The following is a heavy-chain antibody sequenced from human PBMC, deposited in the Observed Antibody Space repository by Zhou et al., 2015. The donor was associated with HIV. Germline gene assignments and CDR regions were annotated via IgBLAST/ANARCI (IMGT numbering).Heavy chain of an antibody. CDR1: GGSFGTYV. D-gene: IGHD6-6*01. Sequence: QMQLVQSGAEVRKSGSSVKVSCKASGGSFGTYVISWVRQAPGQGLEWMGGIVPIFGTANYAQKFQDRVTFIADESTGTAYMELRNLRSDDTAVYYCARDRGAARPEWRYFDLWGRGTLVTVSS. V-gene: IGHV1-69*01. CDR3: ARDRGAARPEWRYFDL. J-gene: IGHJ2*01. CDR2: IVPIFGTA.